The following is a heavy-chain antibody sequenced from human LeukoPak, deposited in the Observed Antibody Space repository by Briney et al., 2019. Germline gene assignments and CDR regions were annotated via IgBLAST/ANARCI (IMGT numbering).Heavy chain of an antibody. J-gene: IGHJ6*02. CDR2: IYTSGST. CDR3: ARDSSGAYYYDGMDV. Sequence: SETLSLTCTVSGGSISSGSYYWTRIRQPAGKGLEWIGRIYTSGSTNYNPSLKSRVTISVDTPKNQFSLKLSSVTAADTAVYYCARDSSGAYYYDGMDVWGQGTTVTVSS. CDR1: GGSISSGSYY. V-gene: IGHV4-61*02. D-gene: IGHD6-19*01.